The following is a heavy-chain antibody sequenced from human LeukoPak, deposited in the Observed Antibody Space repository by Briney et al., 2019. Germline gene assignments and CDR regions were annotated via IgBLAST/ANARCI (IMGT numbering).Heavy chain of an antibody. V-gene: IGHV1-8*01. D-gene: IGHD3-22*01. CDR3: ARATYYYDSSGYYFLDY. CDR2: MNPNSGNT. CDR1: GYTFTSYD. J-gene: IGHJ4*02. Sequence: ASVKVSCTASGYTFTSYDINWVRQAPGQGLEWMGWMNPNSGNTGYAQKFQGRVTMTRNTSISTAYMELSSLRSEDTAVYYCARATYYYDSSGYYFLDYWGQGTLVTVSS.